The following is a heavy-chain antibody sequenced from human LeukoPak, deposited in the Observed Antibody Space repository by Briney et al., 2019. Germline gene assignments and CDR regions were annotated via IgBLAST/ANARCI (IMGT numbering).Heavy chain of an antibody. CDR3: AKDLEGGDFWSGLAGWDY. CDR2: ISWNSGSI. V-gene: IGHV3-9*01. Sequence: PGGSLRLSCAASGFTFDDYAMHWVRQAPGKGLEWVSGISWNSGSIGYADSVKGRFTISRDNAKNSLYLQMNSLRAEDTALYYCAKDLEGGDFWSGLAGWDYWGQGTLVTVSS. J-gene: IGHJ4*02. D-gene: IGHD3-3*01. CDR1: GFTFDDYA.